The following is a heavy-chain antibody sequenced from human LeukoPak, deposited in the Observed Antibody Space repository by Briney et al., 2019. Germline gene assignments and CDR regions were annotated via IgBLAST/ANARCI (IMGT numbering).Heavy chain of an antibody. CDR1: GFTFSSYW. D-gene: IGHD4-17*01. V-gene: IGHV3-74*01. Sequence: GGSLRLSSAASGFTFSSYWMHWVRQAPGKGLVWVSRINSDGSSTSYADSVKGRFTISRDNAKNTLYLQMNSLRAEDTAVYYCARDDDYGDYFFDYWGQGTLVTVSS. CDR2: INSDGSST. CDR3: ARDDDYGDYFFDY. J-gene: IGHJ4*02.